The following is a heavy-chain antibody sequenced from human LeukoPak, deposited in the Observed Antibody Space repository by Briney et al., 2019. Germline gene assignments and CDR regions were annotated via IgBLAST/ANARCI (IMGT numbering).Heavy chain of an antibody. CDR3: ARHMEYSGSYYGY. CDR2: IHYSGST. V-gene: IGHV4-39*01. CDR1: GGSISSSSYY. Sequence: SETLSLTCTVSGGSISSSSYYWGWIRQPPGKGLEWIGSIHYSGSTYYNPSLKSRVTISVDTSKNQFSLKLSSVTAADTAVYYCARHMEYSGSYYGYWGQGTLVTVSS. J-gene: IGHJ4*02. D-gene: IGHD1-26*01.